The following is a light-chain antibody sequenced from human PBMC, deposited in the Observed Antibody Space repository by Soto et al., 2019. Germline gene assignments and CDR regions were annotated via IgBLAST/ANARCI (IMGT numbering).Light chain of an antibody. V-gene: IGLV2-14*01. CDR2: EVN. CDR1: SSDIGGYNY. J-gene: IGLJ3*02. CDR3: SSYTSSSTLWV. Sequence: QSALTQPASVSWSPGQSITISCTGTSSDIGGYNYVSWYQQHPGKAPKLMIYEVNNRPSGVSNRFSGSKSGNTASLTISGLQAEDEADYYCSSYTSSSTLWVFGGGTKLTVL.